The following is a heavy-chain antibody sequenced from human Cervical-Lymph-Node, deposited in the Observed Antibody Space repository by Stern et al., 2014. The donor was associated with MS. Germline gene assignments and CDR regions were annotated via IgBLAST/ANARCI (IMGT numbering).Heavy chain of an antibody. Sequence: QVPLVQSGAEVKKPGSSVKVSCKASGGTFSSSGISWVRQAPGQGLEWMGGIIPIFGTPNYAQKFQGRVTITADESTSTAYMELSSLRSEDTAVYSCAGLNSAYYYGMDVWGQGTTVTVSS. CDR1: GGTFSSSG. D-gene: IGHD1-1*01. CDR2: IIPIFGTP. CDR3: AGLNSAYYYGMDV. V-gene: IGHV1-69*01. J-gene: IGHJ6*02.